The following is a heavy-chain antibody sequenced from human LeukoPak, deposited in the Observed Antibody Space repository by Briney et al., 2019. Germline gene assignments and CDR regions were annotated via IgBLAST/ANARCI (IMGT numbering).Heavy chain of an antibody. J-gene: IGHJ5*02. CDR3: AKDPAMVRGVPGWFDP. V-gene: IGHV3-7*03. CDR1: GFTFSSYW. CDR2: IKQDGSEK. D-gene: IGHD3-10*01. Sequence: GGSLRLSCAASGFTFSSYWMSWVRQAPGKGLEWVANIKQDGSEKYYVDSVKGRFTISRDNSKNTLYLQMNSLRAEDTAVYYCAKDPAMVRGVPGWFDPWGQGTLVTVSS.